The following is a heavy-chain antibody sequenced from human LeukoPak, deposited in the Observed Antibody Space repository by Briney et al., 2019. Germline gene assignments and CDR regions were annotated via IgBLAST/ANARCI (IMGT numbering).Heavy chain of an antibody. J-gene: IGHJ4*02. CDR2: ISSSSSYI. CDR3: GRDHYDFWSGPYYFDY. Sequence: GRSLRLSCAASGFTFSSYSMNWVRQAPGKGLEWVSSISSSSSYIYYADSVKGRFTISRDNAKNSLYLQMNSLRAEDTAVYYCGRDHYDFWSGPYYFDYWGQGTLVTVSS. V-gene: IGHV3-21*01. CDR1: GFTFSSYS. D-gene: IGHD3-3*01.